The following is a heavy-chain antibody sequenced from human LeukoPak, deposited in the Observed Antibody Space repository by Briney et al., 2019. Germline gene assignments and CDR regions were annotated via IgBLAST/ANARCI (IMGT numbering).Heavy chain of an antibody. D-gene: IGHD3-22*01. CDR3: ARVGRLYYYDSSGLKGAFDI. J-gene: IGHJ3*02. CDR1: GGSISSYY. V-gene: IGHV4-59*08. CDR2: IYYSGST. Sequence: SETLSLTCTVSGGSISSYYWSWIRQPPGKGLEWIGYIYYSGSTNYNPSLKSRVTISVDTSKNQFSLKLSSVTAADTAVYYCARVGRLYYYDSSGLKGAFDIWGQGTMVTVSS.